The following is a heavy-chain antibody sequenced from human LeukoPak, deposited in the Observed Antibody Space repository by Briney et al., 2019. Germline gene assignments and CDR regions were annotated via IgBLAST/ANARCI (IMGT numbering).Heavy chain of an antibody. CDR2: IYYSGST. CDR1: GGSISSYY. J-gene: IGHJ4*02. Sequence: SETLSLTCTVSGGSISSYYWSWIRQPPGKGLEWIGYIYYSGSTNYNPSLKSRVTISVATSKNQFSLKLSSVTAADTAVYYCARDEMIVGRGFDYWGQGTLVTVSS. V-gene: IGHV4-59*01. D-gene: IGHD3-22*01. CDR3: ARDEMIVGRGFDY.